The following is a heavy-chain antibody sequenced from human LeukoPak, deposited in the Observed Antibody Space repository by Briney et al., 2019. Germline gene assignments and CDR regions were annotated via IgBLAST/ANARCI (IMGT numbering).Heavy chain of an antibody. Sequence: ASVKVSCKASGYTFSSYYIHWLRQAPGQGLEWMGIINPSAGSTTYAQNFQGRVTMTRDTSTSTVYVELSRLTSDDTAVYYCARGKGVGYNLGTFDIWGQGTMVTVSS. CDR3: ARGKGVGYNLGTFDI. CDR2: INPSAGST. J-gene: IGHJ3*02. CDR1: GYTFSSYY. V-gene: IGHV1-46*01. D-gene: IGHD5-24*01.